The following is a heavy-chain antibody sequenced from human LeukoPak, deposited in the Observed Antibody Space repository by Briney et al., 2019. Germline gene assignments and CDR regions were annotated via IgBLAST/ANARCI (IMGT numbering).Heavy chain of an antibody. D-gene: IGHD2-21*02. CDR3: AKVRRGRYCGGDCYSGFDY. J-gene: IGHJ4*02. CDR1: GFTFSSYG. V-gene: IGHV3-30*02. Sequence: GGSLRLSCAASGFTFSSYGMHWVRQAPGKGLEWVAFIRYDGSNKYYADSVKGRFTISRDNSKNTLYLQMNSLRAEDTAVYYCAKVRRGRYCGGDCYSGFDYWGQGTLVTVSS. CDR2: IRYDGSNK.